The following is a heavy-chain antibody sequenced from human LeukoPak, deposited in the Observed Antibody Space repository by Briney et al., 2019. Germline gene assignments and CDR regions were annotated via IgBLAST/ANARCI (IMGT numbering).Heavy chain of an antibody. D-gene: IGHD3-22*01. CDR2: IYSGDSDT. V-gene: IGHV5-51*01. J-gene: IGHJ4*02. CDR3: ARTYYYDSSGYPLGY. Sequence: GESVKISCKGSGYSFTSYWIGWVRQMPGKGLEWMGIIYSGDSDTRYSPSLQGQVTISADKSISTAYLQWSSLKASDTAMYYCARTYYYDSSGYPLGYWGQGTLVTVSS. CDR1: GYSFTSYW.